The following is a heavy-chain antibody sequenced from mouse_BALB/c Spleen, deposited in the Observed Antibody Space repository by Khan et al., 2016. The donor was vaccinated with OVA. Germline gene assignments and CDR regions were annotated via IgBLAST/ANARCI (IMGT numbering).Heavy chain of an antibody. CDR1: GYSFTGYF. V-gene: IGHV1-20*02. CDR3: ARKNGSDFDY. J-gene: IGHJ2*01. CDR2: INPHIGET. D-gene: IGHD1-1*01. Sequence: IQLVQSGPELVKPGASVKISCKASGYSFTGYFMNWVMQSHGKRLEWIGHINPHIGETFYNQKFKDKATLTVDESSSTAHMELRSLASEDSAVYYCARKNGSDFDYWGQGTTLTVSS.